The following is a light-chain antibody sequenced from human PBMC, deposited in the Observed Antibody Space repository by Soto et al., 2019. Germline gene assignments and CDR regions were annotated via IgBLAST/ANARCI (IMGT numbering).Light chain of an antibody. J-gene: IGKJ1*01. Sequence: DIQMTQSPSSLSASVGDRVTITCRASKSISSYLNWYQQTPGKAPKLLIYAASSLQSGVPSRFSGSGYGTDFTLTISSLQPEDFATYYCQQSYSTPRTFGQGTKVQIK. V-gene: IGKV1-39*01. CDR1: KSISSY. CDR2: AAS. CDR3: QQSYSTPRT.